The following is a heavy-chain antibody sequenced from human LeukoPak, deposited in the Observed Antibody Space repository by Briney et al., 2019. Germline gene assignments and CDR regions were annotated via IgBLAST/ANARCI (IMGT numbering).Heavy chain of an antibody. CDR2: MNPNSGNT. V-gene: IGHV1-8*03. Sequence: ASVKVSCKASGYTFTSYDINWVRQATGQGLEWMGWMNPNSGNTGYAQKFQGRFTITRNTSISTAYMELSSLRSEDTAVYYCARGAHITIFGVVNYYFDHWGQGTLVTVSS. J-gene: IGHJ4*02. D-gene: IGHD3-3*01. CDR1: GYTFTSYD. CDR3: ARGAHITIFGVVNYYFDH.